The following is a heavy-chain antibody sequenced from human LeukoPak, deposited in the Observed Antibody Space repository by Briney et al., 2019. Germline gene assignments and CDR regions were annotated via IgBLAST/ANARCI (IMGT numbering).Heavy chain of an antibody. CDR1: GFSLSTSGVG. Sequence: SGPTLVKPTQTLTLTCTFSGFSLSTSGVGVGWIRQPPGKALEWLALIYWNDDKRYSPSLKSRLTITKDTSKNQVVLTMTNMDPVDTATYYCALARKELFTIFKSGYSDYWGQGTLVSVSS. CDR3: ALARKELFTIFKSGYSDY. D-gene: IGHD3-3*01. V-gene: IGHV2-5*01. CDR2: IYWNDDK. J-gene: IGHJ4*02.